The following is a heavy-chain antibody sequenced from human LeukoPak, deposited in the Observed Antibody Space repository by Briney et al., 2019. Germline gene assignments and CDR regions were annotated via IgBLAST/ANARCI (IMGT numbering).Heavy chain of an antibody. CDR3: AKSPSYYYDSSGYYDY. J-gene: IGHJ4*02. Sequence: EGSLRLSCAASGFTFSSYAMSWVRQAPGKGLEWVSAISGSGGSTYYADSVKGRFTISRDNSKNTLYLQMNSLRAEDTAVYYCAKSPSYYYDSSGYYDYWGQGALVTVSS. CDR1: GFTFSSYA. V-gene: IGHV3-23*01. D-gene: IGHD3-22*01. CDR2: ISGSGGST.